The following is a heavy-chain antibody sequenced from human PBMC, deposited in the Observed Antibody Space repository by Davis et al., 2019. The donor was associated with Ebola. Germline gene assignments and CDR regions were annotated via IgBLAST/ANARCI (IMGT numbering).Heavy chain of an antibody. CDR3: TSFIQDDDY. Sequence: GESLKISCAASGLTFSGSAMHWVRQASGKGLEWVGRIRSKANSYATGYAASVKGRFTISRDDSKNTAYLQMNSLKTEDTAVYYCTSFIQDDDYWGQGTLVTVSS. V-gene: IGHV3-73*01. CDR2: IRSKANSYAT. D-gene: IGHD5-18*01. J-gene: IGHJ4*02. CDR1: GLTFSGSA.